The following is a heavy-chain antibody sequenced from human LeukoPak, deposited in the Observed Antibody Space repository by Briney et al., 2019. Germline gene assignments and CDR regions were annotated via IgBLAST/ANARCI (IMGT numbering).Heavy chain of an antibody. V-gene: IGHV3-48*01. CDR3: ARDPLSSSSFDL. CDR2: ISSRSATI. J-gene: IGHJ4*02. D-gene: IGHD6-13*01. Sequence: GGSLRLSCAAPGFTFNAYGMHWVRQAPGKGLEWVSYISSRSATIYYADSVKGRFTISRDNAKNSLYLQMNSLRAEDTAVYYCARDPLSSSSFDLWGQGTLVTVSS. CDR1: GFTFNAYG.